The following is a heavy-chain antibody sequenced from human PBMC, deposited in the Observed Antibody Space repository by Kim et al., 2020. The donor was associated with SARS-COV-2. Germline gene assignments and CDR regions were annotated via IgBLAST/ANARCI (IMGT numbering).Heavy chain of an antibody. V-gene: IGHV3-74*01. J-gene: IGHJ4*02. Sequence: GTTTNADSVKGRFTISRDNAKNTLFLEMNSMGAEDTAVFYCVGGSHYDYWGQGTLVTVSS. CDR3: VGGSHYDY. CDR2: GTT. D-gene: IGHD3-16*01.